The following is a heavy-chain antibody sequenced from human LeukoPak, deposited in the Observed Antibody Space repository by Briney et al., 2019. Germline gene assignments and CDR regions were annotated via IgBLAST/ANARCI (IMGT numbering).Heavy chain of an antibody. CDR3: ARCRSGGSLDDY. Sequence: GGSLRLSCAASEFSVGSNYMNWVRQAPGKGLEWVSYISSSSSTIYYADSVKGRFTISRDNAKNSLYLQMNSLRAEDTAVYYCARCRSGGSLDDYWGQGTLVTVSS. V-gene: IGHV3-48*01. D-gene: IGHD2-15*01. CDR2: ISSSSSTI. CDR1: EFSVGSNY. J-gene: IGHJ4*02.